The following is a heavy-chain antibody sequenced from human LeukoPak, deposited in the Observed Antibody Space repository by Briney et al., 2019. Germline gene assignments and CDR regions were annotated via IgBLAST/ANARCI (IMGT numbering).Heavy chain of an antibody. V-gene: IGHV3-53*01. J-gene: IGHJ4*02. CDR3: ARAYASGFFYWDY. D-gene: IGHD1-26*01. CDR2: LYKSGST. Sequence: GGSLRLSCAASGLTVSSNYMTWVRQAPGKGLGWVSVLYKSGSTYYADSVKGRFTISRDNSQNTLYLQMNSLRVEDTAVYYCARAYASGFFYWDYWGQGTLVTVSS. CDR1: GLTVSSNY.